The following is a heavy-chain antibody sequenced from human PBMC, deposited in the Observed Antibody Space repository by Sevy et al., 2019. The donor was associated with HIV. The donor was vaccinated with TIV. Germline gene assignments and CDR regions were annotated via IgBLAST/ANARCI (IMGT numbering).Heavy chain of an antibody. Sequence: GGSLRLSCAASGFTFGSYAMHRVRQAPRKGLEWLAFISYDGSRKYYADSVKGRFTISRDNSKNTLFMQVNSLRAEDTALYYCARERDRQALNVWGQGTMVTVSS. V-gene: IGHV3-30-3*01. CDR1: GFTFGSYA. CDR3: ARERDRQALNV. J-gene: IGHJ3*01. CDR2: ISYDGSRK.